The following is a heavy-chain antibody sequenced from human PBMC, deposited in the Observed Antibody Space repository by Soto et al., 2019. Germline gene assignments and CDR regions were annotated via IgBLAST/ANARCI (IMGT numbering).Heavy chain of an antibody. CDR1: GFTLTNEN. V-gene: IGHV3-21*06. D-gene: IGHD3-22*01. CDR2: ISSRSTFI. Sequence: EVQLVESGGGMVKPGGSLRLSCTVLGFTLTNENMNWVRQAPGKGLEWVSSISSRSTFINYADSVKGRFTISRDNDKGVVYLQMNSLRAEDTAVYYCARDPPLAMIVVVGVDDFWGQGTLVTVSS. CDR3: ARDPPLAMIVVVGVDDF. J-gene: IGHJ4*02.